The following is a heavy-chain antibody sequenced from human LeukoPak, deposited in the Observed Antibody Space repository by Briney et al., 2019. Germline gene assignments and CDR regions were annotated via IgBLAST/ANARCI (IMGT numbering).Heavy chain of an antibody. Sequence: SETLSLTCTVSGGSMNSYYWTWIRQPPGKGLEWIRSIYYTGITTYNLSLQSRVTLSVDTSKNQFSLRLTSVTAADTAVYYCAGSPEYCSGGNCYRFDHWGQGTLVTVSS. CDR1: GGSMNSYY. V-gene: IGHV4-59*08. CDR2: IYYTGIT. CDR3: AGSPEYCSGGNCYRFDH. J-gene: IGHJ4*02. D-gene: IGHD2-15*01.